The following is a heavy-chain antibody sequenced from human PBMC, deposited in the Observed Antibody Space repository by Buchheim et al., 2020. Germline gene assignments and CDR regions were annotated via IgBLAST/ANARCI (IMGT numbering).Heavy chain of an antibody. D-gene: IGHD3-3*01. CDR3: ARVSGIENYDFWSGYVDYYYYYYMDV. J-gene: IGHJ6*03. Sequence: EVQLVESGGGLVQPGGSLRLSCAASGFTFSSYWMSWVRQAPGKGLEWVANIKQDGSEKYYVDSVKGRFTISRDNAKNSLYLQMNSLRAEDTAVYYCARVSGIENYDFWSGYVDYYYYYYMDVWGKRTT. CDR2: IKQDGSEK. CDR1: GFTFSSYW. V-gene: IGHV3-7*01.